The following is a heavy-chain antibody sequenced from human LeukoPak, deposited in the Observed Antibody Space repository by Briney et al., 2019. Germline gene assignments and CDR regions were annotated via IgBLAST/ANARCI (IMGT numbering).Heavy chain of an antibody. D-gene: IGHD3-10*01. J-gene: IGHJ4*02. V-gene: IGHV3-30*02. Sequence: PGGSLRLSCAAFGFSFTNYAMHWVRQAPGQGLEWVAFIRYDASYQNYPDSVKGRFTISRDISKNTLYLQMNSLRAEDTAVYFCAKGGDRGNYYFDSWGQGTLVSVSS. CDR3: AKGGDRGNYYFDS. CDR1: GFSFTNYA. CDR2: IRYDASYQ.